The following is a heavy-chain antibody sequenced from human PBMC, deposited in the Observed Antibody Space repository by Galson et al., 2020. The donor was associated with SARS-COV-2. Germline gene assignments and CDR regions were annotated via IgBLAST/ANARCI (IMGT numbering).Heavy chain of an antibody. CDR2: IYYSGST. V-gene: IGHV4-39*01. D-gene: IGHD2-2*01. CDR3: ARGFRYCSSTSCYFGIAAAGTDFDY. J-gene: IGHJ4*02. Sequence: SETLSLTCTVSGGSISSRSYYWGWIRQPPGKGLEWIGSIYYSGSTYYNPSLKSRVTISVDTSKNQFSLKLSSVTATDTAVYYCARGFRYCSSTSCYFGIAAAGTDFDYWGQGTLVTVSS. CDR1: GGSISSRSYY.